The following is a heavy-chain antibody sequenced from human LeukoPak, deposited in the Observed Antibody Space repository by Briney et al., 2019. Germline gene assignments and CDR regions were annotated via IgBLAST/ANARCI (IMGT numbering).Heavy chain of an antibody. D-gene: IGHD4-23*01. CDR3: ARHSYGGAIDY. V-gene: IGHV4-39*01. CDR1: GVSISSSSYY. CDR2: IYYSGTT. J-gene: IGHJ4*02. Sequence: KSSETLSLTCTVSGVSISSSSYYWGWIRQPPGKGLEWIGSIYYSGTTYYNPSLKSRLTMSVDASKNQFSLNLSSVTAADTAVYYCARHSYGGAIDYWGQGTLVTVSS.